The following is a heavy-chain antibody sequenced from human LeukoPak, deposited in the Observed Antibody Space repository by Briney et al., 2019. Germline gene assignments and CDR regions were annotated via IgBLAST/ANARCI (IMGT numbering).Heavy chain of an antibody. CDR3: ARDQSRVGGTRPVDF. Sequence: ASVKVSCKASGYTFSNYGISWVRQAPGQGLEWMGWISVKNGDTTYAQKLQGRVTMTIDTSTSTAYMELRSLTSDDTAVYYCARDQSRVGGTRPVDFWGQGTLVTASS. CDR2: ISVKNGDT. D-gene: IGHD1-26*01. CDR1: GYTFSNYG. V-gene: IGHV1-18*01. J-gene: IGHJ4*02.